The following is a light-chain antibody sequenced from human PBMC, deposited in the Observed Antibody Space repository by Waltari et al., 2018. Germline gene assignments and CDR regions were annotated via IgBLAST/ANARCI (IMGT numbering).Light chain of an antibody. CDR3: MQNTQIPTT. CDR1: QSVLHRDGRPY. Sequence: DIVMTQTPLSLSVTPGQPASISCKASQSVLHRDGRPYLYWYLPRPGQPPPLLIYEVSNRFAGVPDRFSGSGSGTDFTLKISRVEAEDVGIYYCMQNTQIPTTFGQGTKLEIK. V-gene: IGKV2D-29*01. J-gene: IGKJ2*01. CDR2: EVS.